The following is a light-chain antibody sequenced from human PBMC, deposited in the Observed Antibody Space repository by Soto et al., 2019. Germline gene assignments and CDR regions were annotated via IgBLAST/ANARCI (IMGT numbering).Light chain of an antibody. V-gene: IGKV1-5*03. CDR1: QSITNW. Sequence: DIQLTPSPSTLSASVGDRVTITCRASQSITNWLAWYQQKPGKAPKVLIHMASSLKSGVPSRFSGSGSGTEFTLTITSLQPDDSATYYCQQYNSYPLTFGGGTKVDIK. J-gene: IGKJ4*01. CDR2: MAS. CDR3: QQYNSYPLT.